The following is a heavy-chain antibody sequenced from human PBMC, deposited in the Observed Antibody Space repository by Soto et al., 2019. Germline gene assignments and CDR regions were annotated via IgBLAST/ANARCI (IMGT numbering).Heavy chain of an antibody. J-gene: IGHJ3*02. Sequence: ASVKVSCKASGYTFTSYGISWVRQAPGQGLEWMGWISAYNGNTNYAQKFQGWVTMTRDTSISTAYMELSRLRSDDTAVYYCARDIVGGRLDAFDIWGQGTMVTVSS. CDR2: ISAYNGNT. D-gene: IGHD1-26*01. CDR1: GYTFTSYG. CDR3: ARDIVGGRLDAFDI. V-gene: IGHV1-18*01.